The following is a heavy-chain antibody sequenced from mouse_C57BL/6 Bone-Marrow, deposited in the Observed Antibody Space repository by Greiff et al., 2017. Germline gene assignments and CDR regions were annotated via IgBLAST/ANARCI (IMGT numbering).Heavy chain of an antibody. CDR1: GFTFSSYA. J-gene: IGHJ3*01. Sequence: EVKLVESGGGLVKPGGSLKLSCAASGFTFSSYAMSWVRQTPEKRLEWVATISDGGSYTYYPDNVKGRFTISRDNAKNNLYLQMSHLKSEDAAMYYCGLQVLFAYWGQGTLVTVSA. D-gene: IGHD2-4*01. CDR3: GLQVLFAY. V-gene: IGHV5-4*03. CDR2: ISDGGSYT.